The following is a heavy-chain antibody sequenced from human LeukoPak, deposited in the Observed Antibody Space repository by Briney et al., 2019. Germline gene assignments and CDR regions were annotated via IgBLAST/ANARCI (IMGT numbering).Heavy chain of an antibody. D-gene: IGHD2-15*01. CDR3: ARDRCSGGSCYLNPFDY. CDR1: GFTFSSYA. CDR2: ISYDGNNK. J-gene: IGHJ4*02. Sequence: GGSLRLSCAASGFTFSSYAFHWVRQAPGKGLEWVGVISYDGNNKKYADSVKGRFTISRDNSKNTLYLQMNSLRDEDTAMYYCARDRCSGGSCYLNPFDYWGQGTLVTVSS. V-gene: IGHV3-30*01.